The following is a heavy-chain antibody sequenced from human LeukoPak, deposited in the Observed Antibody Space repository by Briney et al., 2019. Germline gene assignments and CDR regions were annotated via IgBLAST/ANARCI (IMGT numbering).Heavy chain of an antibody. V-gene: IGHV3-23*01. CDR3: AREPYSSGYSHYYYMDV. CDR2: ISGSGGST. Sequence: GGSLRLSCAASGFTFSSYGMSWVRQAPGKGLEWVSAISGSGGSTYYADSVKGRFTISRDNSKNTLYLQMNSLRAEDTAVYYCAREPYSSGYSHYYYMDVWGKGTTVTVSS. J-gene: IGHJ6*03. D-gene: IGHD6-19*01. CDR1: GFTFSSYG.